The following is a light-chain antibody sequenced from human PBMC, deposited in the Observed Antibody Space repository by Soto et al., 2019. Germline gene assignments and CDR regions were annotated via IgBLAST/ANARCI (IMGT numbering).Light chain of an antibody. CDR1: QSISNH. CDR3: QQSYSSPPT. V-gene: IGKV1-39*01. Sequence: DIQMTQSPSSLSASVEDRVIITCRASQSISNHLNWYQQKPGKAPKLLIFAASSLQSGVPSRFSGTRSGPDFTLTLTSLQPEDFATYYCQQSYSSPPTFGQGSKV. CDR2: AAS. J-gene: IGKJ1*01.